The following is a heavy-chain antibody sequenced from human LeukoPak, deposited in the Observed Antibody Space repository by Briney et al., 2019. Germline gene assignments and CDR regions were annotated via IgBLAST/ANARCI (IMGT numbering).Heavy chain of an antibody. J-gene: IGHJ4*02. CDR3: AKGATNFEF. V-gene: IGHV4-59*01. Sequence: SETLSLTCTVPGGSICSYYWSWIRQPPGKGGEWVGYFYYSGTTNYPPSLKSRVTISVDTSKNQFSMELTSVTAADTAVYYCAKGATNFEFWGGGTLVTVSS. D-gene: IGHD1-26*01. CDR2: FYYSGTT. CDR1: GGSICSYY.